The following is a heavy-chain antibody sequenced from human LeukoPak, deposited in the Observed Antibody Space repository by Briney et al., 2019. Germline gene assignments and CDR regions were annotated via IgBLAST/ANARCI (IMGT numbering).Heavy chain of an antibody. V-gene: IGHV3-30-3*01. J-gene: IGHJ6*02. D-gene: IGHD3-22*01. CDR1: GITFSSYA. CDR3: ARVGNSYDQDYYYYGMDV. Sequence: GRSLRLSCAASGITFSSYAMHWVRQAPGKGLEWVAVISYDGSNKYYADSVKGRFTISRDNSKNTLYLQMNSLRAEDTAVYYCARVGNSYDQDYYYYGMDVWGQGTTVTVSS. CDR2: ISYDGSNK.